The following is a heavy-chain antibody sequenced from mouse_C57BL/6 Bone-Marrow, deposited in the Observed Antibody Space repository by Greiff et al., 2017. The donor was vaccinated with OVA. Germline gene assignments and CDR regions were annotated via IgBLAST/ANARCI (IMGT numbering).Heavy chain of an antibody. Sequence: QVQLQQPGAELVMPGASVKLSCKASGYTFTSYWMHWVKQRPGQGLAWIGEIDPSDSYTNYNQKFKGKSTLTVDKSSSTAYMRLSSLTSEDSAVYYCASFYYYGSSYWYFDVWGTGTTVTVSS. J-gene: IGHJ1*03. CDR1: GYTFTSYW. D-gene: IGHD1-1*01. CDR2: IDPSDSYT. CDR3: ASFYYYGSSYWYFDV. V-gene: IGHV1-69*01.